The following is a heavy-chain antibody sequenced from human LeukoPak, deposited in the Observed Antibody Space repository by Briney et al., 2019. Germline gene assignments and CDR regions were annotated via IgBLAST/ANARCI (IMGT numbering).Heavy chain of an antibody. CDR1: DYSVTSAYY. V-gene: IGHV4-38-2*01. Sequence: SDTQSLRCALSDYSVTSAYYWGWIRQFPGKGLEWNGSIFHGETTYYNPSLESRVTISVDPSKNKFSLRLTSVTAADTAVYYCARVGSSWYWDDYWGQGTLVTVSS. D-gene: IGHD6-13*01. CDR3: ARVGSSWYWDDY. J-gene: IGHJ4*02. CDR2: IFHGETT.